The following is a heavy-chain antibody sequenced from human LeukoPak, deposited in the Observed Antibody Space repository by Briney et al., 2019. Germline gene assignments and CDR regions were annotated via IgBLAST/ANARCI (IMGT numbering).Heavy chain of an antibody. CDR3: ERGLLLRYCSSTSCPKTLDY. CDR1: GGSFSGYY. Sequence: PSETLSLTCAVYGGSFSGYYWSWIRQPPGKGLEWIGEINHSGSTNYNPSLKSRVTISVDTSKNQFSLKLSSVTAADTAVYYCERGLLLRYCSSTSCPKTLDYWGQGTLVTVSS. D-gene: IGHD2-2*01. J-gene: IGHJ4*02. CDR2: INHSGST. V-gene: IGHV4-34*01.